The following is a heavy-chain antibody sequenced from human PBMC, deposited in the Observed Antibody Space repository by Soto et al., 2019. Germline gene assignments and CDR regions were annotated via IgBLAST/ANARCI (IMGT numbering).Heavy chain of an antibody. CDR1: GFTFSSYG. J-gene: IGHJ4*02. CDR2: ISGSGVDT. Sequence: EVQLLQSGGGSVQPGGSPRLSCEASGFTFSSYGMTWVRQAPGKGLEWVAGISGSGVDTKYADSVKGRFIIARDNSKNKMYLQMNNLRVEDMAVYFCAKGGAYCYGDCTRAHWGQGTLVTVSS. V-gene: IGHV3-23*01. D-gene: IGHD2-21*02. CDR3: AKGGAYCYGDCTRAH.